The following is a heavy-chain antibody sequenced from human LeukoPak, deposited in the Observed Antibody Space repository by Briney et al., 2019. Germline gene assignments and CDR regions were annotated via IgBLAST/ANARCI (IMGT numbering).Heavy chain of an antibody. D-gene: IGHD3-22*01. Sequence: SQTLSLTYTVSGGSISSYYWRWVRQPAGKGLEWIGRIYSNGNTTYTQTLKGRVTMTVDTSKNQFYMELNCVTAADTAIYYCAKVLYDSSGYSHFDYWGEGTLVTVAS. V-gene: IGHV4-4*07. CDR1: GGSISSYY. CDR2: IYSNGNT. CDR3: AKVLYDSSGYSHFDY. J-gene: IGHJ4*02.